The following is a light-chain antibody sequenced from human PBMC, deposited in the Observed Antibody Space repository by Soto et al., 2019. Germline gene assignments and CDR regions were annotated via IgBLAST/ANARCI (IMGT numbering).Light chain of an antibody. J-gene: IGKJ1*01. V-gene: IGKV3-15*01. CDR2: GAS. Sequence: TVMTQSPATLSVSPGERATLSCRASQYVSTSLAWYQQKPGQAPRLLVYGASNRATGIPARFSGSGSGTEFTLTISSLQSEDFALYYCQQYNNWPKTFGQGTKVDIK. CDR3: QQYNNWPKT. CDR1: QYVSTS.